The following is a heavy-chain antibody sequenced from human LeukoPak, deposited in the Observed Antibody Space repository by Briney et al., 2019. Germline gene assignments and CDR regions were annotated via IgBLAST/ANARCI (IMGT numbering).Heavy chain of an antibody. V-gene: IGHV4-59*01. Sequence: SETLSLTCTVSGGSISGSYWSWIRQPPGKGLEWIAYMYDSGSTNYNPSLKSRVTISIDTSKNQFSLKLSSLTAADTAIYYCARGIESYGDYGYWGQGILVTVSS. CDR3: ARGIESYGDYGY. CDR2: MYDSGST. J-gene: IGHJ4*02. CDR1: GGSISGSY. D-gene: IGHD4-17*01.